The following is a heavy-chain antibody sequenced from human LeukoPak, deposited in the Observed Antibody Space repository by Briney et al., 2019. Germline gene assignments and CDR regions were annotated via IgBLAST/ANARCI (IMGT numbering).Heavy chain of an antibody. J-gene: IGHJ5*02. CDR2: INPNSGGT. CDR1: GYTFTGYY. CDR3: ARAGAQTGTLPWWFDP. Sequence: GASVKVSCKASGYTFTGYYMHWVRQAPGQGLEWMGWINPNSGGTNYAQKFQGRVTMTRDTSISTAYMELSRLRSDDTAVYYCARAGAQTGTLPWWFDPWGQGTLVTVSS. D-gene: IGHD1-1*01. V-gene: IGHV1-2*02.